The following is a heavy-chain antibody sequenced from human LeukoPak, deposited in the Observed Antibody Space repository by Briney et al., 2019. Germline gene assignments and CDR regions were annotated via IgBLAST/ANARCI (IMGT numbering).Heavy chain of an antibody. J-gene: IGHJ4*02. CDR3: ARVGYYDSSGYYYVFDY. CDR1: GFTFSSYS. Sequence: PGGSLRLSCAASGFTFSSYSVNWVRQAPGKGLEWVSSISSSSSYIYYADSVKGRFTISRDNAKNSLYLQMNSLRAEDTAVYYCARVGYYDSSGYYYVFDYWGQGTLVTVSS. CDR2: ISSSSSYI. V-gene: IGHV3-21*01. D-gene: IGHD3-22*01.